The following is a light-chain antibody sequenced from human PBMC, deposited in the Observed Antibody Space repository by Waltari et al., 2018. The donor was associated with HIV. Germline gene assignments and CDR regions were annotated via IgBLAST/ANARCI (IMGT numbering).Light chain of an antibody. CDR3: QAWDSSTVL. V-gene: IGLV3-1*01. J-gene: IGLJ2*01. Sequence: SNALTQPPSVSVSPGQTPSITCSGDYLWDQYASWYQQKPGQSPVLVIYQDDKRPSGIPERFSGSNSGNTATLTITGTQAMDEADYYCQAWDSSTVLFGGGTKLTVL. CDR2: QDD. CDR1: YLWDQY.